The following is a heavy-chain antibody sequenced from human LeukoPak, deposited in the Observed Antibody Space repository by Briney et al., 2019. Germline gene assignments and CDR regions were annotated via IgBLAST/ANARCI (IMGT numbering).Heavy chain of an antibody. CDR3: AASIPTTVVIVG. CDR2: IVVGSGNT. CDR1: GFTFTSSA. V-gene: IGHV1-58*02. Sequence: PVKACCKASGFTFTSSAMQWVRQARGQRLEWIGWIVVGSGNTNYAQKFQERVTITRDMSTSTAYMELSSLRSEDTAVYYCAASIPTTVVIVGWGQGTLVTVSS. J-gene: IGHJ4*02. D-gene: IGHD4-23*01.